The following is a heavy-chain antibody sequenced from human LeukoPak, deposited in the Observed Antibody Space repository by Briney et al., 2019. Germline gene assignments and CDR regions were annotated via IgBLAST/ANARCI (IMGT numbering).Heavy chain of an antibody. V-gene: IGHV1-69*04. CDR3: ARTRNQGKMVRGVNGPYYFDY. Sequence: PTANVSCKASGGTFSIYATIWVPQAPGQGLELMVRIIPILFIAKYSQKSQGTVTITAVKYTCKVYMKLSSMRSDDTRLLYCARTRNQGKMVRGVNGPYYFDYWSQGTLVTVCS. CDR1: GGTFSIYA. J-gene: IGHJ4*02. D-gene: IGHD3-10*01. CDR2: IIPILFIA.